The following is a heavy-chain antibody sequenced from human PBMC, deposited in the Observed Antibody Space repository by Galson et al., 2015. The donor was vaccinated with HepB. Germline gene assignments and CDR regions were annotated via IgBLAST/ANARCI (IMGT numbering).Heavy chain of an antibody. CDR3: AKWRLSERWFDP. V-gene: IGHV3-33*06. CDR1: GFTFSNYG. CDR2: VWFDGSKE. Sequence: SLRLSCAASGFTFSNYGMHWARQAPGKGPEWMAVVWFDGSKEFYAESVKGRLTISRDNFKNTLYLQMNSLRAEDTAVYYCAKWRLSERWFDPWGQGTLVTVSS. D-gene: IGHD1-1*01. J-gene: IGHJ5*02.